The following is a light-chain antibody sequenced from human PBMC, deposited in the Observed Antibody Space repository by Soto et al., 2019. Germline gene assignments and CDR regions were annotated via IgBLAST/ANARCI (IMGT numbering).Light chain of an antibody. Sequence: QLVLTQPRSVSGSPGQSVTISCTGTSSDVGAYNYVSWYQQHPGKAPKFIIYDVNTRPSGVPDRFSGSKSGNTASLTISGLQAEDEADYYCCSYAGNPYVFGTGTKLTVL. CDR1: SSDVGAYNY. J-gene: IGLJ1*01. CDR3: CSYAGNPYV. CDR2: DVN. V-gene: IGLV2-11*01.